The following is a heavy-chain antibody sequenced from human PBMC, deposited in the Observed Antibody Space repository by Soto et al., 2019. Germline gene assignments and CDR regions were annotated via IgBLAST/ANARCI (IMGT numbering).Heavy chain of an antibody. CDR1: GGSISSSSFH. CDR3: ARRVTAAGTDWRVDP. V-gene: IGHV4-39*01. J-gene: IGHJ5*02. D-gene: IGHD6-13*01. Sequence: QLQLQESGPGLVKPSETLSLTCTVSGGSISSSSFHWGWIRQPPGKGLEWIGSIYYSGCTYYSPSPNSPVTVSLATSTDQFSLKLSSVTAADTAVYSCARRVTAAGTDWRVDPWSQGTLVTVSS. CDR2: IYYSGCT.